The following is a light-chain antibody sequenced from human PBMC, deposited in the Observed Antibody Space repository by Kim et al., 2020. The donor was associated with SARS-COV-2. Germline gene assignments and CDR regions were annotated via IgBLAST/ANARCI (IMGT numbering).Light chain of an antibody. Sequence: PGITANITCGRNRIRSKSVQWYKQKPGRAPVQVIYYDSDRPSGIPERFSGSNSGNTATLTISRVEVGDEADYYCQVWDSSSDHVVFGGGTQLTVL. CDR2: YDS. CDR1: RIRSKS. CDR3: QVWDSSSDHVV. V-gene: IGLV3-21*01. J-gene: IGLJ2*01.